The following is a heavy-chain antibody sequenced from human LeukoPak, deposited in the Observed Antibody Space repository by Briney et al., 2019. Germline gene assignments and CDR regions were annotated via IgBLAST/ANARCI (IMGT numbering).Heavy chain of an antibody. CDR1: GVSISSYY. D-gene: IGHD2-8*01. J-gene: IGHJ4*02. V-gene: IGHV4-59*08. Sequence: SETLCLTCTVSGVSISSYYWSWIRQPPGKGLEWIGYMYYSGSTNYNPSLKSRVTISVDTSKNQFSLKLSSVTAADTAVYYCARHVYCTNDVCSDYWGQGTLVTVSS. CDR2: MYYSGST. CDR3: ARHVYCTNDVCSDY.